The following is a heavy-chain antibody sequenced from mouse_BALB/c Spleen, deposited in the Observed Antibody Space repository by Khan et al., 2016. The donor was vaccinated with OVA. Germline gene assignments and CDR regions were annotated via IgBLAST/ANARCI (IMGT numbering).Heavy chain of an antibody. CDR2: INPYNGGT. Sequence: VRLQQSGPELVKPGASVKMSCKPSGYIFTNYVLHWVKQKPGQGLEWIGYINPYNGGTKYNEKFKGKATLASDKSYITAYMELSSLTSEDSAVYYGARGNGQSYDFDYWGQGKTLTLSA. D-gene: IGHD2-12*01. CDR3: ARGNGQSYDFDY. CDR1: GYIFTNYV. J-gene: IGHJ2*01. V-gene: IGHV1S136*01.